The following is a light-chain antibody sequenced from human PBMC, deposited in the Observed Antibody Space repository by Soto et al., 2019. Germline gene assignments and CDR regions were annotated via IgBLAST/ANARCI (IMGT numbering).Light chain of an antibody. Sequence: DVVMTQSPLSLPVTLGQPASISCRSSQSLVYSDGNTYLNWFQQRPGQSPRRLIYKVYNRDSGVPDRFSGSGSGTDFTLKISRVEAEDVGVYYCMQGTHWPRYTFGQGTKLEIK. CDR1: QSLVYSDGNTY. J-gene: IGKJ2*01. V-gene: IGKV2-30*01. CDR3: MQGTHWPRYT. CDR2: KVY.